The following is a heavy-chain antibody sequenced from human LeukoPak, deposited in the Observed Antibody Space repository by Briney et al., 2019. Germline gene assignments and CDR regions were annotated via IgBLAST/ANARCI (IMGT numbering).Heavy chain of an antibody. CDR1: GGSVSIYH. CDR3: VRDMVSVNYDFWSGYLGGAFDI. D-gene: IGHD3-3*01. V-gene: IGHV4-4*07. CDR2: IHTSGRT. J-gene: IGHJ3*02. Sequence: PSETLSLTCTVSGGSVSIYHWNWIRQAAGKGLEWIGRIHTSGRTNNSPSLKSRVTMSVDTSKNRFSLKVTSVTAADTAVYYCVRDMVSVNYDFWSGYLGGAFDIWGQGTMVTVSS.